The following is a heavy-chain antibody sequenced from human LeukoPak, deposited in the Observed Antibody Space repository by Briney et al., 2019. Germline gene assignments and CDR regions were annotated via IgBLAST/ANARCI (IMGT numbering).Heavy chain of an antibody. J-gene: IGHJ4*02. CDR1: GDSISSGNYY. D-gene: IGHD1-26*01. V-gene: IGHV4-30-4*08. CDR2: IYYSGST. Sequence: PSETLSLTCTVSGDSISSGNYYWTWIRQPPGTGLEWIGYIYYSGSTYYNPSLESRLTISINTSKTQFSLKLSSVTAADTAVYYCASAKSGYFFDFWGQGALVTVSS. CDR3: ASAKSGYFFDF.